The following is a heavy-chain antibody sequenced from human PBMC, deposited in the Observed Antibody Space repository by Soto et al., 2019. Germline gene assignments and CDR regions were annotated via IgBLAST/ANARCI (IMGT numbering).Heavy chain of an antibody. V-gene: IGHV4-39*01. CDR1: GDSISSNNYY. D-gene: IGHD2-2*01. Sequence: SETLSLTCTVSGDSISSNNYYWGRIRQPPGKGLEWIGGINYSGSTYYNPSLKSRVNITVDTSKNKFSLMLRTVTAENTTVYYCARHPGYCTGTSCYGYYTMDVWGQGTTVT. CDR2: INYSGST. CDR3: ARHPGYCTGTSCYGYYTMDV. J-gene: IGHJ6*02.